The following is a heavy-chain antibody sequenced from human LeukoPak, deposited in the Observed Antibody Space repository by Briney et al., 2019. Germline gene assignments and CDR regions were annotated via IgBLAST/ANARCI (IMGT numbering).Heavy chain of an antibody. D-gene: IGHD3-10*01. CDR1: GGSISSYY. Sequence: PSETLSLTCTVSGGSISSYYWSWIRQPPGKGLEWIGEINHSGSTNYNPSLKSRVTISVDTSKNQFSLKLSSVTAADTAVYYCARGRGVYYYYYGMDVWGQGTTVTVSS. CDR2: INHSGST. J-gene: IGHJ6*02. V-gene: IGHV4-34*01. CDR3: ARGRGVYYYYYGMDV.